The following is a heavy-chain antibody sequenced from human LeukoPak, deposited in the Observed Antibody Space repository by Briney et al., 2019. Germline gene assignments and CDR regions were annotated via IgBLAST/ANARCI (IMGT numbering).Heavy chain of an antibody. CDR1: GGTFSSYA. Sequence: GSSVKVSCKASGGTFSSYAISWVRQAPGQGLEWMGGIIPIFGTANYAQKFQGRVTITTDESTSTAYMELSSLRSEDTAVYYCARNPVPAATRYYYYYMDVWGKGTTVTVSS. V-gene: IGHV1-69*05. CDR3: ARNPVPAATRYYYYYMDV. J-gene: IGHJ6*03. D-gene: IGHD2-2*01. CDR2: IIPIFGTA.